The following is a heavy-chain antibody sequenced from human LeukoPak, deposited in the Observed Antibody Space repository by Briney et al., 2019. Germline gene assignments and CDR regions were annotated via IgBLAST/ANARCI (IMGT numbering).Heavy chain of an antibody. CDR3: ARVRQPVYGMDV. CDR2: IYYSGST. CDR1: GGSVSSGSYY. J-gene: IGHJ6*02. D-gene: IGHD6-6*01. V-gene: IGHV4-61*01. Sequence: SETLSLTCTVSGGSVSSGSYYWSWIRQPPGKGLEWIGYIYYSGSTYYNPSLKSRVTISVDTSKNQFSLKLSSVTAADTAVYYCARVRQPVYGMDVWGQGTTVTVSS.